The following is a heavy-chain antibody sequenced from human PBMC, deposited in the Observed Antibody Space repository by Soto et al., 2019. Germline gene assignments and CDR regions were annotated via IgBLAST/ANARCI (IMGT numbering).Heavy chain of an antibody. D-gene: IGHD3-9*01. V-gene: IGHV3-23*01. CDR2: ISGSGDIT. CDR3: AEVPQWVLRYHDWFFDY. Sequence: EVQLLESGGGLVQPGGSLRLSCAVCGFSFSNSAMTWVRQAPGKGLEWVSGISGSGDITYNTDSVKGRFAITRDTSKNVVYLQMRSLRAEDTAVYYCAEVPQWVLRYHDWFFDYWGQGTLVTVSS. J-gene: IGHJ4*02. CDR1: GFSFSNSA.